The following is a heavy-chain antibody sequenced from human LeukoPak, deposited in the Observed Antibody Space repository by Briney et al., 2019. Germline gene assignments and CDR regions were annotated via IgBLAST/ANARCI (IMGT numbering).Heavy chain of an antibody. Sequence: GGSLRLSCAGSGFNFTGYWMHWVRQAPGKGLEWISRLYSDGRSLTYADSVMGRFTISRDNAKKLLFLQMNSLRAEDTAVYYCARDSGVGPCLFCSGFDIWGQGTMVTVSS. CDR2: LYSDGRSL. D-gene: IGHD1-26*01. V-gene: IGHV3-74*03. CDR3: ARDSGVGPCLFCSGFDI. J-gene: IGHJ3*02. CDR1: GFNFTGYW.